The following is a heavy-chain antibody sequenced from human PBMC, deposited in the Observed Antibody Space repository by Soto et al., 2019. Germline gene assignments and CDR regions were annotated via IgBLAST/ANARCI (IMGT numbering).Heavy chain of an antibody. CDR2: IHPSGGST. CDR3: AFSGGGHAFDI. CDR1: GYTFTSYY. Sequence: QVQLVQSGAEVKKPGASVKVSCKASGYTFTSYYMHWVRQAPGQGLEWMGIIHPSGGSTSYAQKFQGRVTMTRDTSTSTVYMELSSLRSEDPAVYYCAFSGGGHAFDIWGQGTMVTVSS. J-gene: IGHJ3*02. D-gene: IGHD1-26*01. V-gene: IGHV1-46*01.